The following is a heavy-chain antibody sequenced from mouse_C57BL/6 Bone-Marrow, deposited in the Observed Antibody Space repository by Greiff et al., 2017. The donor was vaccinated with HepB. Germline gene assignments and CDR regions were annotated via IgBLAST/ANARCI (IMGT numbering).Heavy chain of an antibody. V-gene: IGHV1-82*01. CDR1: GYAFSSSW. J-gene: IGHJ3*01. Sequence: QVQLQQSGPELVKPGASVKISCKASGYAFSSSWMNWVKQRPGKGLEWIGRIYPGDGDTNYNGKFKGKATMTADKSSSTAYMQPSSLTSEDSAVYFCASHSYGSSPAWFAYWGQGTLVTVSA. CDR3: ASHSYGSSPAWFAY. CDR2: IYPGDGDT. D-gene: IGHD1-1*01.